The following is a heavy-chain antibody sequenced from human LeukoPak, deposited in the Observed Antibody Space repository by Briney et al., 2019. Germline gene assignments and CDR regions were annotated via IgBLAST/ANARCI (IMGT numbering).Heavy chain of an antibody. CDR2: INSDASST. D-gene: IGHD3-10*01. CDR3: ARDYGPYYYGSGSYGVDH. Sequence: GGSLRLSCAASGFTFSSYGMHWVRQAPGKGLVWVSRINSDASSTSYADSVRGRFTISRDNAKNTLYLQMDSLRAEDTAVYYCARDYGPYYYGSGSYGVDHWGQGTLVTVSS. CDR1: GFTFSSYG. J-gene: IGHJ5*02. V-gene: IGHV3-74*01.